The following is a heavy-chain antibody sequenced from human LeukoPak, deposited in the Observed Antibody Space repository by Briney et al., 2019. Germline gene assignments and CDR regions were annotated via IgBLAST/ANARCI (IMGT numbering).Heavy chain of an antibody. CDR2: IYTSGST. CDR3: ARDPVGSYYDILTGLRYCDH. D-gene: IGHD3-9*01. V-gene: IGHV4-4*07. CDR1: GGSISSYY. Sequence: PSETLSLTCTVSGGSISSYYWSWIRQPAGKGLEWIGRIYTSGSTNYNPSLKSRVTISVDKSKNQFSLKLSSVTAADTAVYYCARDPVGSYYDILTGLRYCDHWGQGHLVSVSS. J-gene: IGHJ4*02.